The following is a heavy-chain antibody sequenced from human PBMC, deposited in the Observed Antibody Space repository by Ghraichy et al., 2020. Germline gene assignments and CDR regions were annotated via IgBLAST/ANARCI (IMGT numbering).Heavy chain of an antibody. CDR2: INHSGST. CDR3: ARGKLTIFGVVPGFDP. CDR1: GGSFSGYY. D-gene: IGHD3-3*01. V-gene: IGHV4-34*01. J-gene: IGHJ5*02. Sequence: GSLSLTCAVYGGSFSGYYWSWIRQPPGKGLAWIGEINHSGSTNYNPSLKSRVTISVDTSKNQFSLKLSSVTAADTAVYYCARGKLTIFGVVPGFDPWGQGTLVTVSS.